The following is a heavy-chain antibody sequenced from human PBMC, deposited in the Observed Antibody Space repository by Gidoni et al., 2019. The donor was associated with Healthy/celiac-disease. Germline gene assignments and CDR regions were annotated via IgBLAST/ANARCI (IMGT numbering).Heavy chain of an antibody. Sequence: QVQLVESGGGVVQPGRSLRLSCAASGFTFSSYAMHWVRQAPGKGLEWVAVISYDGSNKYYADSVKGRFTISRDNSKNTLYLQMNSLRAEDTAVYYCARGLQLVGSDYFDYWGQGTLVTVSS. J-gene: IGHJ4*02. CDR3: ARGLQLVGSDYFDY. CDR1: GFTFSSYA. V-gene: IGHV3-30-3*01. CDR2: ISYDGSNK. D-gene: IGHD6-13*01.